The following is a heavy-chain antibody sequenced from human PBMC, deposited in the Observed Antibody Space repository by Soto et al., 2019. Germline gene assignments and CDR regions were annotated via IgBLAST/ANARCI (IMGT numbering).Heavy chain of an antibody. CDR1: GFTFDDYA. CDR3: ARGSWNDKYYFDY. CDR2: ISWNSGSI. J-gene: IGHJ4*02. Sequence: EVQLVESGGGFVQPCRSLRLSCAASGFTFDDYAMHWVRQAPGKGLEWVSGISWNSGSIGYADSVKGRFTISRDNAKNSLSLQMNSLRAADTALYYCARGSWNDKYYFDYWGQGTLVNVSS. V-gene: IGHV3-9*01. D-gene: IGHD1-1*01.